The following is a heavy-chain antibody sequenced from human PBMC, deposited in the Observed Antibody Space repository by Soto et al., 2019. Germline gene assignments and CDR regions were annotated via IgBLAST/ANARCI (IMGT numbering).Heavy chain of an antibody. V-gene: IGHV3-33*01. D-gene: IGHD3-10*01. J-gene: IGHJ5*02. Sequence: QVQLVESGGGVVQPGRSLRLSCAASGFTFSSYGMHWVRQAPGKGLEWVAVIWYDGSNKYYADSVKGRFTISRDNSKNTLYLQMNSLRAEDTAVYYCARATTVRGVISWFDPWGQGTLVTVSS. CDR1: GFTFSSYG. CDR2: IWYDGSNK. CDR3: ARATTVRGVISWFDP.